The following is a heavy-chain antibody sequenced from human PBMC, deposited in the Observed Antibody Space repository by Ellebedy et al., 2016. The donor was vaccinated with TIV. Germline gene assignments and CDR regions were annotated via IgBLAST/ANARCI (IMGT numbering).Heavy chain of an antibody. J-gene: IGHJ3*01. Sequence: GESLKISCVASGFTVSSNYMNWVRQAPGKGLEWVSGIFSGGGTFYADSVKGRFTISRDKLKNTLYLEMNTLTVEDSAIYYCAVDLVRRFQAPRDGFEVWGQGTLVTVSS. V-gene: IGHV3-66*01. D-gene: IGHD4/OR15-4a*01. CDR3: AVDLVRRFQAPRDGFEV. CDR1: GFTVSSNY. CDR2: IFSGGGT.